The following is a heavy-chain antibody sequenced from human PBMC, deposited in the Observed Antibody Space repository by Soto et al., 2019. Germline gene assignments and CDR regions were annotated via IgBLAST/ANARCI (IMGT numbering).Heavy chain of an antibody. V-gene: IGHV4-39*07. J-gene: IGHJ3*02. Sequence: PSETLSLTCTVSGGSISSGDYYWSWIRQPPGTGLKWIGEINHSGSTNYNPSLKSRVTISVDTSKNQFSLKLSSVTAADTAVYYCARLIRLAAAIGRSVFDMWGQGTMVTVSS. CDR3: ARLIRLAAAIGRSVFDM. CDR2: INHSGST. D-gene: IGHD6-13*01. CDR1: GGSISSGDYY.